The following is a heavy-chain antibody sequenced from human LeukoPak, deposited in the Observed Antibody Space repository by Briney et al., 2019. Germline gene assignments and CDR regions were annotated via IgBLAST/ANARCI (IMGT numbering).Heavy chain of an antibody. Sequence: GGPLRLSCAASGFTFSNYAMSWVRQAPGKGLEWVSAISANGGSTYYADSVKGRFTISRDNSKNTLYLQMNSLRAEDTAVYYCAKSSVGQWLIYYFDYWGQGTLVTVSS. CDR1: GFTFSNYA. CDR3: AKSSVGQWLIYYFDY. J-gene: IGHJ4*02. V-gene: IGHV3-23*01. D-gene: IGHD3-22*01. CDR2: ISANGGST.